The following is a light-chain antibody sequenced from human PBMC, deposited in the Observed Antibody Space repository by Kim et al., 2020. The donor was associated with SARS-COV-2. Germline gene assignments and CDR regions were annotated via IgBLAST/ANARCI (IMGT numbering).Light chain of an antibody. Sequence: EIVVTQSPATLSLSPGERATLSCTASQSIGTDLAWYQQKPGQAPRLLIYHAFTRATGIPARISGSGSGTEFTLTISSLQSEDFAVYYCQQYNDWPFTFGGGTKVDSK. V-gene: IGKV3D-15*01. CDR1: QSIGTD. CDR3: QQYNDWPFT. J-gene: IGKJ4*01. CDR2: HAF.